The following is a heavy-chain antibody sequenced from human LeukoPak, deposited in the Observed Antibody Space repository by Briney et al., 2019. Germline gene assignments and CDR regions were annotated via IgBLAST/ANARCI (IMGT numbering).Heavy chain of an antibody. CDR3: AKSSNLFGFPYYFDY. V-gene: IGHV3-23*01. J-gene: IGHJ4*02. CDR2: ISGSGGST. CDR1: GFTFSSFG. Sequence: PGGSLRLSYAASGFTFSSFGMSWVRQAPGKGLEWVSAISGSGGSTYYADSVKGRFTISRDNSKNTLYLQMNSLRGEDTAVYYCAKSSNLFGFPYYFDYWGQGTLVTVSS. D-gene: IGHD3-10*02.